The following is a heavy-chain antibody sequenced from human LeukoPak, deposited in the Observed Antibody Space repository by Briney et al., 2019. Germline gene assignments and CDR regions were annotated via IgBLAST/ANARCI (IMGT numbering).Heavy chain of an antibody. J-gene: IGHJ4*02. D-gene: IGHD5-12*01. CDR2: IYYSGST. Sequence: SETLSLTCTVSGGSISSYYWSWIRQPPGKGLEWIGYIYYSGSTNYNPSLKSRVTISVDTSKNQFSLKLSSVTAADTAVYYCARRVARYSGYDFATEGDYFDYWGQGTLVTVSS. CDR3: ARRVARYSGYDFATEGDYFDY. CDR1: GGSISSYY. V-gene: IGHV4-59*12.